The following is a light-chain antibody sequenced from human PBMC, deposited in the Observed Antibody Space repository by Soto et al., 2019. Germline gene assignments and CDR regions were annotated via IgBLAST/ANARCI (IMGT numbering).Light chain of an antibody. Sequence: DIQMTQSPSTLSASVGYRFTITCRASQSISSWLAWYQQKPGKAPKLLIYDASNLESGVPSRFSGSGSGTEFTLTISSLQPDDFATYYCQHYNSYPYTFGQGTKVDIK. CDR1: QSISSW. J-gene: IGKJ2*01. CDR3: QHYNSYPYT. CDR2: DAS. V-gene: IGKV1-5*01.